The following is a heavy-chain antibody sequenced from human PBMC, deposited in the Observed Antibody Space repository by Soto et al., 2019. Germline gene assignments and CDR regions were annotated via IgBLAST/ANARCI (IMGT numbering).Heavy chain of an antibody. CDR2: IYSGGST. J-gene: IGHJ4*02. Sequence: EVQLVESGGGLVQPGGSLRLSCAASEFTVSSHYMSWVRQAPGKGLEWVSVIYSGGSTYYADSVKGRFTISRDNSKNPLYLQMNSLRAEDTAVYYCARLGPIAAAGTDYWGQGTLVTVSS. V-gene: IGHV3-66*01. D-gene: IGHD6-13*01. CDR3: ARLGPIAAAGTDY. CDR1: EFTVSSHY.